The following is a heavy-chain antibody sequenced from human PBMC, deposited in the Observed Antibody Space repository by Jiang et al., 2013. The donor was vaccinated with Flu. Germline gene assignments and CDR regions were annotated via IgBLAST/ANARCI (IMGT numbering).Heavy chain of an antibody. CDR1: GGSISSYF. Sequence: GPGLVKPSETLSLTCTVSGGSISSYFWSWIRQPPGKGLEWIGHLYYSGSTDHNPSLKSRVTISGDTSNNQFSLKLTSVSAADTAVYYCARDDSMFPRVLRYWGQGIMVTVSS. D-gene: IGHD3-10*02. CDR3: ARDDSMFPRVLRY. V-gene: IGHV4-59*01. J-gene: IGHJ4*02. CDR2: LYYSGST.